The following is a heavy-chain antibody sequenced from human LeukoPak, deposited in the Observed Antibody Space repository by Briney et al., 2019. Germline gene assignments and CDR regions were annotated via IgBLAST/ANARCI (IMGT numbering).Heavy chain of an antibody. D-gene: IGHD3-9*01. Sequence: ASVKVSCKTSGYTFTSSGITWVRQAPGQGLEWMGWISTYNGYSNYAQNLQGRVTMTADTSTSTAYMELSSLRSDDTAVYYCARNFDMKGFDPWGQGTLVTVSS. J-gene: IGHJ5*02. CDR3: ARNFDMKGFDP. CDR1: GYTFTSSG. V-gene: IGHV1-18*01. CDR2: ISTYNGYS.